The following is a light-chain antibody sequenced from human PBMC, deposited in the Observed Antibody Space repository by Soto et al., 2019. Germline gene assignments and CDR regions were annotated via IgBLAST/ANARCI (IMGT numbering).Light chain of an antibody. Sequence: ETVLTQSPGTLSLSPGERATLSCRASQSVSSSHLAWYQQKPGQAPRLVIYGASSRATGIPDRFSGSGSGTDFTLTISRLEPEDFAVYYCQQYGSSPLYTFVQGTKLEIK. V-gene: IGKV3-20*01. J-gene: IGKJ2*01. CDR2: GAS. CDR3: QQYGSSPLYT. CDR1: QSVSSSH.